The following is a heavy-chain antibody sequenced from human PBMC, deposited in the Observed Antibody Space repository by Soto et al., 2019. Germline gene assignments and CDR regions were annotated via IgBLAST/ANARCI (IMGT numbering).Heavy chain of an antibody. V-gene: IGHV4-59*01. J-gene: IGHJ4*02. CDR1: GGSISTYY. CDR3: ARAALSSWTSSDY. D-gene: IGHD6-13*01. CDR2: IHYSGRT. Sequence: SETLSLTCTVSGGSISTYYWSWVRQPPGKGLEWIGYIHYSGRTNYNPSLKSRVTISVDTSKKQFSLKLSSVTAADTAVYYCARAALSSWTSSDYWGQGTLVTVSS.